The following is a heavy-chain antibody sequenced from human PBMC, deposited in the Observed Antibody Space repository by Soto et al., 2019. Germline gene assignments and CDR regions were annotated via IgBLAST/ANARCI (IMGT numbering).Heavy chain of an antibody. CDR1: GCPVSSGSFY. Sequence: SGPPALTCIFSGCPVSSGSFYWSWIRQPPGKGLEWIGFIYDNRTFNYNASLKSRVTISVDTSKHQFSLKLSSVTAAVTAVYEWARVPLGYTSEHYLDVSGQGALLTVS. CDR2: IYDNRTF. J-gene: IGHJ4*02. CDR3: ARVPLGYTSEHYLDV. V-gene: IGHV4-61*01. D-gene: IGHD6-25*01.